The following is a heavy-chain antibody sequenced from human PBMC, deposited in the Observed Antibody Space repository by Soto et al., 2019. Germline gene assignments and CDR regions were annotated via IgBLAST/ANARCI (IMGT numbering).Heavy chain of an antibody. V-gene: IGHV4-59*08. CDR1: GGSISSYY. Sequence: QVQLQESGPGLVKPSETLSLTCTVSGGSISSYYWSWIRQPPGKGLEWIGYIYYSGSTNYNPSLKSRVTISVDTSKNQFSLKLSTVTAADTAVYYCVRRAVTYRSPHYYMDVWGKGTTVTVSS. CDR2: IYYSGST. J-gene: IGHJ6*03. D-gene: IGHD4-17*01. CDR3: VRRAVTYRSPHYYMDV.